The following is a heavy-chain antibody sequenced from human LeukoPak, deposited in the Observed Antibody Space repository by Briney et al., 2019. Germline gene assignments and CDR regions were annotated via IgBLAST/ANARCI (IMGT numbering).Heavy chain of an antibody. V-gene: IGHV3-21*01. CDR3: ARGHFGVVLDY. CDR1: GFTFSSYS. Sequence: GGSLRLSCEGSGFTFSSYSMIWVRQAPGKGLEWVSSIRGDSTETRHADSLMGRFTISRDNAKKSLYLQMNSLRAEDTAVYYCARGHFGVVLDYWGQGTLVTISS. D-gene: IGHD3-3*01. J-gene: IGHJ4*02. CDR2: IRGDSTET.